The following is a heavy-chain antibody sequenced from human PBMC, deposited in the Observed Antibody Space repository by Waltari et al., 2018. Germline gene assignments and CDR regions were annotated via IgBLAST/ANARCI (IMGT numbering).Heavy chain of an antibody. Sequence: QVQLQESGPGLVKPSETLSLTCTVSGGSISSHYWSWIRQPPGKGLEWIGYIYYRGSTNYNPSLKSRVTISVDTSKNQFSLKLSSVTAADTAVYYCAKGEIRYAFDIWGQGTMVTVSS. CDR2: IYYRGST. CDR3: AKGEIRYAFDI. CDR1: GGSISSHY. V-gene: IGHV4-59*11. D-gene: IGHD1-26*01. J-gene: IGHJ3*02.